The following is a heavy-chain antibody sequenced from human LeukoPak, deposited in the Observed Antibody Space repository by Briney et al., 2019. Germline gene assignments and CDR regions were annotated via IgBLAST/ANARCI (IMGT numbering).Heavy chain of an antibody. J-gene: IGHJ6*02. CDR3: ARDPGYGDYLGNYSYYGMDV. CDR1: GFTFSSYG. D-gene: IGHD4-17*01. CDR2: IWYDGSNK. Sequence: GGSLRLYCAASGFTFSSYGMHWVRQAPGKGLEWVAVIWYDGSNKYYADSVKGRFTISRDNSKNTLYLQMNSLRAEDTAVYYCARDPGYGDYLGNYSYYGMDVWGQGTTVTVSS. V-gene: IGHV3-33*01.